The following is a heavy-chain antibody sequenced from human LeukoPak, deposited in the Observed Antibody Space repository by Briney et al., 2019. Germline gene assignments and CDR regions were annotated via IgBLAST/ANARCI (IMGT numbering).Heavy chain of an antibody. Sequence: GGSLRLSCAASGFTFSSYSMNWVRQAPGKGLEWVAVISYDGSNEYYADSVKGRFTISRDNSKNTLYLQMNSLRAEDTAVYYCAKASPYGSGSYYNYYYYVMDVWGQGTTVTVSS. CDR2: ISYDGSNE. CDR3: AKASPYGSGSYYNYYYYVMDV. J-gene: IGHJ6*02. V-gene: IGHV3-30*18. CDR1: GFTFSSYS. D-gene: IGHD3-10*01.